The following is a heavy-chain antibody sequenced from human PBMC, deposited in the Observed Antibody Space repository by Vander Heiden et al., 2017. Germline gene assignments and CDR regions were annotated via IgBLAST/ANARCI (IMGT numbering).Heavy chain of an antibody. J-gene: IGHJ6*02. CDR2: ISWNSGSI. CDR3: AKALVLYYAMDV. V-gene: IGHV3-9*01. Sequence: EVQLVESGGGLVQPGRSLRLSCSASGFTFDDYAMHWVRQAPGKGREWVSGISWNSGSIGYADSVKGRFTISRDNAKNSLYLQMNSLRAEDTALYYCAKALVLYYAMDVWGQGTTVTVSS. CDR1: GFTFDDYA.